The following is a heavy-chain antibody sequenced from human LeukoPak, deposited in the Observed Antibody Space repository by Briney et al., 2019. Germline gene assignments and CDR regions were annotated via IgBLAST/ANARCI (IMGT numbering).Heavy chain of an antibody. J-gene: IGHJ6*02. V-gene: IGHV3-30-3*01. CDR2: ISYDGSNK. CDR1: GFTFSSYA. Sequence: PGGSLRLSCAASGFTFSSYAMHWVRQAPGKGLEWVAVISYDGSNKYYADSVKGRFTISRDNSKNTLYLQMNSLRAEDTAVYYCARDPGIANGMDDWGQGTTVTVFS. D-gene: IGHD1-26*01. CDR3: ARDPGIANGMDD.